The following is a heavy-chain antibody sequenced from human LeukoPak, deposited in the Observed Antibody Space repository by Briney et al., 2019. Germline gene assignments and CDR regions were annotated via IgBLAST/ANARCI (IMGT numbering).Heavy chain of an antibody. J-gene: IGHJ3*02. Sequence: GGSLRLSCAASGFTFSSYGMSWVRQAPGKGLAWVSGISGSGDNTYYADSVKGRFTISRDNSKNTLYLQMNSLRGEDTAVYYCAKDRGYYYDTSGYYNDAFDIWGQGTMVTVSS. CDR2: ISGSGDNT. CDR1: GFTFSSYG. D-gene: IGHD3-22*01. CDR3: AKDRGYYYDTSGYYNDAFDI. V-gene: IGHV3-23*01.